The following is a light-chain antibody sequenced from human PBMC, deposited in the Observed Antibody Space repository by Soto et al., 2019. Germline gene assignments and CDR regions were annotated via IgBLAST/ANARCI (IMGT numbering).Light chain of an antibody. CDR2: DAF. V-gene: IGKV3-15*01. CDR3: QQYDEWPLT. J-gene: IGKJ4*01. Sequence: EKVMTQSPATLSVSPGERATLSCRASQHVKTRLAWYQQKPGQAPRLLIYDAFTRATGIPARFSGSASGTEFTLTSSRLQSEDFAVYYCQQYDEWPLTFGGGTKVEIK. CDR1: QHVKTR.